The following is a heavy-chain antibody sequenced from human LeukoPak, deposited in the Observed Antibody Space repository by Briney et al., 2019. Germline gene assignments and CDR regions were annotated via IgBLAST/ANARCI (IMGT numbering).Heavy chain of an antibody. Sequence: GASVKVSCKASGYTFTSYDINWVRQATGQGLEWMGWMNPNSGNTGYAQKFQGRVTMTRNTSISTAYMELSSLRSEDTAVYYCARGKELGAAAVDAFDIWGQGTMVTVSS. J-gene: IGHJ3*02. CDR1: GYTFTSYD. CDR3: ARGKELGAAAVDAFDI. D-gene: IGHD6-13*01. CDR2: MNPNSGNT. V-gene: IGHV1-8*01.